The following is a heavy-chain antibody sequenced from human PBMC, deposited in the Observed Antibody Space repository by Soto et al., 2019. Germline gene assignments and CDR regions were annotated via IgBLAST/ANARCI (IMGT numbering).Heavy chain of an antibody. CDR2: IYYSGST. Sequence: TLSLTCTVSGGSISSGDYYWSWIRQPPGKGLEWIGYIYYSGSTYYNPSLKSRVTISVDTSKNQFSLKLSSVTAADTAVYYCARDTLTSIAARSYYYGMDVWGQGTTVTVSS. CDR3: ARDTLTSIAARSYYYGMDV. V-gene: IGHV4-30-4*01. CDR1: GGSISSGDYY. D-gene: IGHD6-6*01. J-gene: IGHJ6*02.